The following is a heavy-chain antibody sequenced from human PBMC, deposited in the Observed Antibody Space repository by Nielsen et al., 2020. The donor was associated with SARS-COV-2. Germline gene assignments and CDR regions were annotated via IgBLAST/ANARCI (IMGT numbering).Heavy chain of an antibody. V-gene: IGHV3-30*18. CDR1: GFTFSRFC. J-gene: IGHJ4*02. D-gene: IGHD3-10*01. Sequence: SLTFSCAASGFTFSRFCMHWVRQTAGSGLEWVACISYDGRHQYYEDSLKGRFTISRDNSKHILYLQMNNLRAEATAVYYCVKDGAYYGVRGVVHFGYGGRGNLVTVSS. CDR3: VKDGAYYGVRGVVHFGY. CDR2: ISYDGRHQ.